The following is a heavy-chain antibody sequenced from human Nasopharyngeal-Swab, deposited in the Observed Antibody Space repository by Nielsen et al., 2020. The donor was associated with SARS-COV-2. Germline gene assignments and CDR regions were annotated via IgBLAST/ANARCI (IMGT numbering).Heavy chain of an antibody. CDR1: GGTLTTYS. D-gene: IGHD6-6*01. CDR2: IFPLYGSV. J-gene: IGHJ4*02. Sequence: SVKVSCKPSGGTLTTYSIAWVRQAPGQGLEWMGRIFPLYGSVDYEQRFQGRVTITADESTNTAHMELSSLRSEDTAMYYCARGIEYSSSSWFEYWGQGTLVTVSS. V-gene: IGHV1-69*13. CDR3: ARGIEYSSSSWFEY.